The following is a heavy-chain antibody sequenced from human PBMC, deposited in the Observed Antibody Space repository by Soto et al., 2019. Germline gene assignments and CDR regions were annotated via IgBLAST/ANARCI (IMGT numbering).Heavy chain of an antibody. CDR2: IKQDGSEK. CDR3: ASIAAAGWKMKSRYYYYLDV. V-gene: IGHV3-7*01. D-gene: IGHD6-13*01. J-gene: IGHJ6*03. CDR1: GLTFGSYW. Sequence: GGSLRLACAASGLTFGSYWMSWVRQAPGKGLEWVANIKQDGSEKYYVDSVKGRFTISRDNAKNSLYLQMNSLRAEDTAVYYCASIAAAGWKMKSRYYYYLDVWGKGT.